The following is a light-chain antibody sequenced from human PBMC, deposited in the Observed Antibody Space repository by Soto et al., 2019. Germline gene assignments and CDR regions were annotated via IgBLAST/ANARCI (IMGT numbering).Light chain of an antibody. V-gene: IGLV2-8*01. CDR3: SSYAVTNIFV. J-gene: IGLJ1*01. CDR2: EVS. Sequence: QSALTQPPSASGSPGQSVTISCTGTSSDVGGYNYVSWYQQHPGKAPKVIIYEVSKRPSGVPDRFSGSKSGSTASLTVSGLQVEDEADYYCSSYAVTNIFVFGPGTKLTVL. CDR1: SSDVGGYNY.